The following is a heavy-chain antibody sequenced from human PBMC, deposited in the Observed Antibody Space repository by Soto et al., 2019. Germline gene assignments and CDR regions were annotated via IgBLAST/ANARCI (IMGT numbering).Heavy chain of an antibody. Sequence: ASVKVSCKASGYTFTNYGIIWVRQAPGQGLEWMGWISAYNGNTNYAQKLQGRVTMTTDTSTSTAYMELRSLRSDDTAVYYCARGAVLAVPADPLDYWGQGTLVTVSS. CDR3: ARGAVLAVPADPLDY. J-gene: IGHJ4*02. CDR2: ISAYNGNT. CDR1: GYTFTNYG. D-gene: IGHD2-2*01. V-gene: IGHV1-18*01.